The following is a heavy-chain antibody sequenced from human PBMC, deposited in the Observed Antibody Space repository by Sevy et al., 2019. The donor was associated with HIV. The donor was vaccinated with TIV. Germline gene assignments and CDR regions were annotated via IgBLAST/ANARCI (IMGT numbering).Heavy chain of an antibody. D-gene: IGHD2-2*01. V-gene: IGHV4-34*01. CDR2: INESGIT. CDR3: ARSPPVVVVPGAPSWFDP. CDR1: DGSFSGYY. J-gene: IGHJ5*02. Sequence: SQTLSLTCAVHDGSFSGYYWNWIRQLPGKGLEWIGEINESGITYYNPSLKSRVTISVDTSKKQFSLKLNSVTAVDSAEYFCARSPPVVVVPGAPSWFDPWGQGTLVTVSS.